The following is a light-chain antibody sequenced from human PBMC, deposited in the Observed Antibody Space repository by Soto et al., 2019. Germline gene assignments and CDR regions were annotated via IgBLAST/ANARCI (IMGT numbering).Light chain of an antibody. CDR1: QGIGTY. CDR2: DAS. Sequence: DIHLTQSPSSLSSSVGDRVTSCCRATQGIGTYLTWYQQKPGRAPNLLIYDASTLQTGAPSRFSGRASATDFTLTISSLQPEDVGTYFCQQTYSTPPWTFGQGTKVDIK. CDR3: QQTYSTPPWT. V-gene: IGKV1-39*01. J-gene: IGKJ1*01.